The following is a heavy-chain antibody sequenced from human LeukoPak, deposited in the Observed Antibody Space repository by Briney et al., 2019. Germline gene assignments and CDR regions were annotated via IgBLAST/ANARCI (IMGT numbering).Heavy chain of an antibody. CDR2: ISSSSSYI. CDR1: GFTFSSYS. Sequence: GGSLRFSCAASGFTFSSYSMNWVRQAPGKGLEWVSSISSSSSYIYYADSVKGRFTISRDNSKNTLYLQMNSLRAEDTAVYYCANALLKMATPYYFDYWGQGTLVTVSS. CDR3: ANALLKMATPYYFDY. J-gene: IGHJ4*02. D-gene: IGHD5-24*01. V-gene: IGHV3-21*04.